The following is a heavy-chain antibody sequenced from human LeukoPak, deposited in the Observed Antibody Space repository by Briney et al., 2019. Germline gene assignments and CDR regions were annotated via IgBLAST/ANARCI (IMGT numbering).Heavy chain of an antibody. CDR1: GFTFSSYS. CDR3: ARVLHGYYYYGMDV. Sequence: GGSLRLSCAASGFTFSSYSMNWVRQAPGKGLEWVSVIYSGGSTYYADSVKGRFTISRHNSKNTLYLQMNSLRAEDTAVYYCARVLHGYYYYGMDVWGQGTTVTVSS. CDR2: IYSGGST. V-gene: IGHV3-53*04. J-gene: IGHJ6*02.